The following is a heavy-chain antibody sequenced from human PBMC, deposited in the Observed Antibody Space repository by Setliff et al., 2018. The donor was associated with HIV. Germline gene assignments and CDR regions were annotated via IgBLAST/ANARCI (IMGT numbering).Heavy chain of an antibody. CDR1: GGSISSHY. D-gene: IGHD6-13*01. V-gene: IGHV4-59*11. CDR3: ARGIAAAGIYYYYYMDV. Sequence: PSETLSLTCTVSGGSISSHYWSWIRQPPGKGLEWIGYIFYSGNPNYNPSLKGRVTISLDTSKKQSSLRLRSVTAADTAVYYCARGIAAAGIYYYYYMDVWGKGTTVTVSS. CDR2: IFYSGNP. J-gene: IGHJ6*03.